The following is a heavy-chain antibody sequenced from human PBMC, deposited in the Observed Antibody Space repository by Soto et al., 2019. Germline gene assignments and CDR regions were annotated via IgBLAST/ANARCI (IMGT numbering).Heavy chain of an antibody. J-gene: IGHJ6*02. Sequence: PGGSLRLSCAASGFTFSSYAMHWVRQAPGKGLEWVAVISYDGSNKYYADSVKGRFTISRDNSKNTLYLQMNSLRAEDTAVYYCARDVSVYYYYGMDGWGQGTTVTFSS. CDR1: GFTFSSYA. CDR3: ARDVSVYYYYGMDG. D-gene: IGHD2-8*01. V-gene: IGHV3-30-3*01. CDR2: ISYDGSNK.